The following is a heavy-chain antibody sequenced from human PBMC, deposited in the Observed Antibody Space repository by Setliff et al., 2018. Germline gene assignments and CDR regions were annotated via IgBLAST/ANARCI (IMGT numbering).Heavy chain of an antibody. Sequence: ASVKVSCKASGGAFSNYGITWVRQAPGQGLEWMGGIIPIFGTTTYAQKFLGRVTITTDESSSTVYMELSSVRSEDTAVYYCARSPYSRRAFDIWGQGTMVTVSS. CDR2: IIPIFGTT. J-gene: IGHJ3*02. CDR3: ARSPYSRRAFDI. CDR1: GGAFSNYG. D-gene: IGHD5-12*01. V-gene: IGHV1-69*05.